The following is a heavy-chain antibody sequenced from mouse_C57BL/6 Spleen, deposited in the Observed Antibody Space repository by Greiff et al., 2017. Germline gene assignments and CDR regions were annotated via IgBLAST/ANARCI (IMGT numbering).Heavy chain of an antibody. J-gene: IGHJ2*01. Sequence: QVQLQQPGAELLMPGASVKLSCKASGYTFTSYWMHWVKQRPGQGLEWIGEIDPSDSYTNYNQKFKGKSTLTVDKSSSTAYMQLSSLTSEDSAVYYCARCESNPTLPDYWGQGTTLTVSS. V-gene: IGHV1-69*01. CDR2: IDPSDSYT. D-gene: IGHD2-10*01. CDR3: ARCESNPTLPDY. CDR1: GYTFTSYW.